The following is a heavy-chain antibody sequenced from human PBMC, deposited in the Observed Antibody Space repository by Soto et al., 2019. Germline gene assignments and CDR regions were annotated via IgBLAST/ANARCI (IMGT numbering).Heavy chain of an antibody. D-gene: IGHD3-10*01. V-gene: IGHV3-48*02. CDR2: ISSSSSTI. CDR3: AGSGSYLDLGAFDI. CDR1: GFTFSSYS. Sequence: GGSLRLSCAASGFTFSSYSMNWVRQAPGKGLKWVSYISSSSSTIYYADSVKGRFTISRDNAKNSLYLQMNILRDEDTFLYYCAGSGSYLDLGAFDIWGQGTMVTVSS. J-gene: IGHJ3*02.